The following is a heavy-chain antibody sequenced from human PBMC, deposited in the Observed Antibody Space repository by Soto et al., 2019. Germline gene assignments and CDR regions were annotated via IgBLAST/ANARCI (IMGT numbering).Heavy chain of an antibody. Sequence: GGSLRLSCAASGFTFSSYGMHWVRQAPGKGLEWVAVISYDGSNKYYADSVKGRFTISRDNSKNTLYLQMNSLRAEDTAVYYCAKDVGHFDVMAAAKFDYWALGTLLTISS. CDR3: AKDVGHFDVMAAAKFDY. V-gene: IGHV3-30*18. D-gene: IGHD3-3*02. CDR2: ISYDGSNK. CDR1: GFTFSSYG. J-gene: IGHJ4*02.